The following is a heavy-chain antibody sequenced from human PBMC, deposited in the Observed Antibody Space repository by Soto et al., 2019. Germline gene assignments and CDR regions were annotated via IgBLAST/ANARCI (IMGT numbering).Heavy chain of an antibody. D-gene: IGHD2-2*01. J-gene: IGHJ5*02. CDR1: GGTFSSYA. Sequence: SVKVSCKASGGTFSSYAISWVRQAPGQGLEWMGGIIPIFGTANYAQKFQGRVTITADESTSTAYMELSSLRSEDTAVYYCARDLGYCSSTSCPRRYNWFDPWGQGALVTVSS. CDR2: IIPIFGTA. CDR3: ARDLGYCSSTSCPRRYNWFDP. V-gene: IGHV1-69*13.